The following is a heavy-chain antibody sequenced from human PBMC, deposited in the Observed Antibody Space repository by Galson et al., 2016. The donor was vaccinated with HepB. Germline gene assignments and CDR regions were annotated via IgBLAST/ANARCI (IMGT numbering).Heavy chain of an antibody. J-gene: IGHJ4*02. CDR2: IKRKSDGGTP. Sequence: SLRLSCAVSGFTFSDAWMKWVRQAPGKGLEWVGRIKRKSDGGTPDYAAPVKDRFTISRDDSKNTLYLQMNSLKIEDTAVYYCTTRGPRTLPLADLSPSSSDYWGQGTLVTVSS. CDR1: GFTFSDAW. V-gene: IGHV3-15*07. CDR3: TTRGPRTLPLADLSPSSSDY. D-gene: IGHD3-16*02.